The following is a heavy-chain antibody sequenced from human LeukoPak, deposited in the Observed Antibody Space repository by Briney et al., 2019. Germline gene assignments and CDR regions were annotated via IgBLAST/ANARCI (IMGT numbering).Heavy chain of an antibody. CDR2: IIPIFGTA. Sequence: GASVKVSCKASGYSFTNHAIHWVRQAPGQGLEWMGGIIPIFGTANYAQKFQGRVTITADESTSTAYMELSSLRSEDTAVYYCARDGGRRVGADLLWHIHWGQGPMVTVSS. V-gene: IGHV1-69*13. CDR3: ARDGGRRVGADLLWHIH. CDR1: GYSFTNHA. D-gene: IGHD2-21*01. J-gene: IGHJ3*01.